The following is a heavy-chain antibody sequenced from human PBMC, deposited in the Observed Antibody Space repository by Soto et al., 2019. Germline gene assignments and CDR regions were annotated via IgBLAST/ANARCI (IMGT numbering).Heavy chain of an antibody. V-gene: IGHV3-30*18. D-gene: IGHD3-22*01. CDR3: AKSYDSSGVDAFDI. CDR2: ISYDGSNK. J-gene: IGHJ3*02. CDR1: GFTFSSYG. Sequence: QVQLVESGGGVVQPGRSLRLSCAASGFTFSSYGMHLVRQAPGKGLEWVAVISYDGSNKYYADSFKGRFTISRDNSKNTLDLQMNSLRAEDTAVYYCAKSYDSSGVDAFDIWGQGTMVTVSS.